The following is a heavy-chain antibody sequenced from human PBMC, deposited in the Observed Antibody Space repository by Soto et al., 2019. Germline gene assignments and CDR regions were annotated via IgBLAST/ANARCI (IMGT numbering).Heavy chain of an antibody. CDR3: ARGQEVGAHFFDS. J-gene: IGHJ4*02. CDR2: IGTAGDT. CDR1: GLTFSGFA. Sequence: EVQLVESGGNLVQPGGSLRLSCEASGLTFSGFAMHWVRQPTGKGLEWVSTIGTAGDTYYAVYVKGRFTISRDNTKNSFSIQMNSMRAGDTAGYFCARGQEVGAHFFDSWGKVTQITVSS. D-gene: IGHD2-15*01. V-gene: IGHV3-13*01.